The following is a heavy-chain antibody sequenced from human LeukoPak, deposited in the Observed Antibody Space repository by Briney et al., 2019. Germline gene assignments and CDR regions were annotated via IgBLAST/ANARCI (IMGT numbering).Heavy chain of an antibody. CDR3: ASLGYCSSTSCYMGSYYNYYGMDV. Sequence: GGSLRLSCAASGFTFSSYAMSWVRQAPGKGLEWVSAISGSGGSTYYADSVKGRFTISRDNSKNTLYLQMNSLRAEDTAVYYCASLGYCSSTSCYMGSYYNYYGMDVWGQGTTVTVSS. CDR1: GFTFSSYA. V-gene: IGHV3-23*01. J-gene: IGHJ6*02. CDR2: ISGSGGST. D-gene: IGHD2-2*02.